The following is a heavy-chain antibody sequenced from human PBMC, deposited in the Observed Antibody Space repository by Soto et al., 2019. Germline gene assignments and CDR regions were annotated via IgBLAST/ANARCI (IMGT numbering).Heavy chain of an antibody. CDR3: ARELSGSWYNWFDP. D-gene: IGHD6-13*01. Sequence: EMQLVESGGGWIQPGESLRLSCAASGFSVSSNSMNWVRQAPGKGLERVSVIHSHVTTYFADSVKGRFIISRDNSKNMLYLQMNSLRAEDTAIYYCARELSGSWYNWFDPWGQGTLVTVSS. CDR1: GFSVSSNS. CDR2: IHSHVTT. J-gene: IGHJ5*02. V-gene: IGHV3-53*01.